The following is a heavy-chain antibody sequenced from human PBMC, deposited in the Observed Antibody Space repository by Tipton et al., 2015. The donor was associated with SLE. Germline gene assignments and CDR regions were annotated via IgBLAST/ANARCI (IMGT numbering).Heavy chain of an antibody. D-gene: IGHD3-3*01. CDR3: AKVTVFGVAIFGYNWFDP. J-gene: IGHJ5*02. CDR1: GGSISRYY. Sequence: TLSLTCTVSGGSISRYYWSWIRQSPRKGLEWIGYIYSSGYTNYNPSLKSRVTISVDTSESQFSLKLSSVTAADTAVYYCAKVTVFGVAIFGYNWFDPWGQGTLVTVAS. V-gene: IGHV4-4*09. CDR2: IYSSGYT.